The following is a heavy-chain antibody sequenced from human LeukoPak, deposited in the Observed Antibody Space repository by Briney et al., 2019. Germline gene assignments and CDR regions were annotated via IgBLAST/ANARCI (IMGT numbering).Heavy chain of an antibody. V-gene: IGHV3-64*01. CDR3: ARTSRLAYCGGDCYALYYYGMDV. D-gene: IGHD2-21*02. Sequence: SGGCLRLSCAASGFTFSSYAMPSVRQAPGKGLEYVSAISSNGGSTYYANSVKGRFTISRDNSKNTLYLQMGSLRAEDMAVYYCARTSRLAYCGGDCYALYYYGMDVWGQGTTVTVSS. CDR2: ISSNGGST. J-gene: IGHJ6*02. CDR1: GFTFSSYA.